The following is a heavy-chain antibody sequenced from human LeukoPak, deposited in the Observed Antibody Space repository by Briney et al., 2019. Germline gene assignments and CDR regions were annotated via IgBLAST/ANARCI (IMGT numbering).Heavy chain of an antibody. Sequence: GRSLRLSCAASGFTFNNYAMHWVRQAPGKGLQWVAVISYDGSNKYYADSVKGRFTISRDNSKNTLYLQMNSLRAEDTAVYYCARAREWPGAFDIWGQGTMVTVSS. CDR2: ISYDGSNK. D-gene: IGHD3-3*01. CDR3: ARAREWPGAFDI. J-gene: IGHJ3*02. V-gene: IGHV3-30*04. CDR1: GFTFNNYA.